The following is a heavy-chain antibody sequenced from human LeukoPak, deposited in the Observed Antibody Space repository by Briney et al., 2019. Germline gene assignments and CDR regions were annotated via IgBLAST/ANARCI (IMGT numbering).Heavy chain of an antibody. CDR2: IRYDGSNK. V-gene: IGHV3-30*02. D-gene: IGHD3-10*01. Sequence: PGGSLRLSCAASGFTFSSYGMHWVRQAPGKGLEWVAFIRYDGSNKYYADSVKGRFTISRDNSKNTVYLQMNSLRAEDTAVYYCAKDHGSGSYYLFDYWGQGTLVTVSS. CDR3: AKDHGSGSYYLFDY. CDR1: GFTFSSYG. J-gene: IGHJ4*02.